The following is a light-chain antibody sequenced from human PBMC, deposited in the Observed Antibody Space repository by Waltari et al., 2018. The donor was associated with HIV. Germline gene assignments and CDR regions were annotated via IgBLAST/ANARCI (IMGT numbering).Light chain of an antibody. Sequence: DIQMTQSPSSVSASVGDRVTITCRASQDISNWLTWYQQKPGKAPKLLIYPASNLQSGVPSRFSGSGFGTDFTLTISSLQPEDCATYYCQQANNYPITLGQGTRLEIK. CDR3: QQANNYPIT. J-gene: IGKJ5*01. CDR2: PAS. V-gene: IGKV1D-12*01. CDR1: QDISNW.